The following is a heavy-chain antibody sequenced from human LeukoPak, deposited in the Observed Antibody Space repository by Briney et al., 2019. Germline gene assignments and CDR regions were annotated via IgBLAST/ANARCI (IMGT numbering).Heavy chain of an antibody. CDR1: GFRFGDYW. J-gene: IGHJ4*02. Sequence: GGSLRLSCAASGFRFGDYWMTWARHIPGKGLEWVANIKRAGAEKHYAESVEGRFIISRDNAKNSLYLEMDSLKVEDTAVYYCARVGAWDLQRVFEYWGQGTLVTVSS. CDR3: ARVGAWDLQRVFEY. D-gene: IGHD1-26*01. V-gene: IGHV3-7*01. CDR2: IKRAGAEK.